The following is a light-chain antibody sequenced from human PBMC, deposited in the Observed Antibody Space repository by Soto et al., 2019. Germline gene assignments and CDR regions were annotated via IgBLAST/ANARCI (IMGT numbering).Light chain of an antibody. J-gene: IGLJ7*01. V-gene: IGLV7-46*01. CDR1: TGAVTSRHY. Sequence: QAVVTQEPSLTVSPGGTVTLTCGSSTGAVTSRHYPYWFQQKPGQAPRTLIYGTDIKHSWTPARFSGSLLGDKAALTLSGAQPEDEADYCCLLSYDGARFVLFGGGTQLTVL. CDR2: GTD. CDR3: LLSYDGARFVL.